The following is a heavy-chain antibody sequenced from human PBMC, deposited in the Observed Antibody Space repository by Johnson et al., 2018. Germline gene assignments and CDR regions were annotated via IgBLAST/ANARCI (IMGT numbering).Heavy chain of an antibody. Sequence: QVQLVQAGGGVVQPGRSLRLSCAASGFTFSSYAMHWVRQAPGKGLEWVAVISYDGSNKYYADPVKGRFTISRDNSKNPLYLQMNSLRAEDTAVYYCARDPCSGCSCYLYYYYYYMDVWGKGTTVTVSS. V-gene: IGHV3-30-3*01. J-gene: IGHJ6*03. D-gene: IGHD2-15*01. CDR1: GFTFSSYA. CDR2: ISYDGSNK. CDR3: ARDPCSGCSCYLYYYYYYMDV.